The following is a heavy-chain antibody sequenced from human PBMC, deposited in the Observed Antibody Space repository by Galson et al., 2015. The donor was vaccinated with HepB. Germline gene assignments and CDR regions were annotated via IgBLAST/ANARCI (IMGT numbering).Heavy chain of an antibody. D-gene: IGHD6-13*01. CDR1: GFTFTTYW. CDR3: ARGGSSWDWCDP. Sequence: SLRLSCAASGFTFTTYWMNWVRQAPGKGLEWVANINQDGRDKYYVDSVKGRFTISRDNAKNSLYLQMNSLRAEDTAVYYCARGGSSWDWCDPWGQGTLVTVSS. V-gene: IGHV3-7*03. J-gene: IGHJ5*02. CDR2: INQDGRDK.